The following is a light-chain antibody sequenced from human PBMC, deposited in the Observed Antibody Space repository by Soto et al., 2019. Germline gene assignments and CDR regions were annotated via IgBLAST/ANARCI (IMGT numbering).Light chain of an antibody. CDR3: QQYYGLPPLP. J-gene: IGKJ5*01. Sequence: DIQMTQSPSSLSASIGDRVTITCQASQNITNNLSWYQQKPGKAPNLLIYHASKLAKGVTSRFMESGSGTDFSFIITSLQREDLATYYCQQYYGLPPLPVGQGTRLEIK. CDR1: QNITNN. V-gene: IGKV1-33*01. CDR2: HAS.